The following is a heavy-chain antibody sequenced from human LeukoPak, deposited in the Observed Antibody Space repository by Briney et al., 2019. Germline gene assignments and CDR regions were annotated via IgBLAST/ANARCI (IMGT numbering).Heavy chain of an antibody. CDR2: IIPIFGTA. CDR3: ASGSRYYYYMDV. V-gene: IGHV1-69*05. CDR1: GGTFSSYA. D-gene: IGHD3-10*01. Sequence: ASVKVSCKASGGTFSSYAISWVRQAPGQGLEWMGGIIPIFGTANYAQKFQGRVTITTGESTSTAYMELSSLRSEDTAVYYCASGSRYYYYMDVWGKGTTVTVSS. J-gene: IGHJ6*03.